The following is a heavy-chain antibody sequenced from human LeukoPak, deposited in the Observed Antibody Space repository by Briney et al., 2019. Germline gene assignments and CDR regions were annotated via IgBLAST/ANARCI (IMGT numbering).Heavy chain of an antibody. CDR3: AREGSRSTSYYYYYYMDV. CDR2: ISNDGDT. CDR1: GFTVSSNY. J-gene: IGHJ6*03. Sequence: GGSLRLSCAASGFTVSSNYMSWVRQGPGKGLECVSVISNDGDTYYADSVKGRFTISRDNAKNSLYLQMNSLRAEDTAVYYCAREGSRSTSYYYYYYMDVWGKGTTVTVSS. D-gene: IGHD6-19*01. V-gene: IGHV3-66*01.